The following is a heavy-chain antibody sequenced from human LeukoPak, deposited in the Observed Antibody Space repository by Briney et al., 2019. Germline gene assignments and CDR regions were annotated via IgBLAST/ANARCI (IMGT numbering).Heavy chain of an antibody. J-gene: IGHJ4*02. CDR2: ISSRSSTI. V-gene: IGHV3-48*02. CDR1: GFTFHFYS. Sequence: GGSLRLSCAASGFTFHFYSMTWVRQAPGKGLEWVSYISSRSSTIYYTDSVKGRFTVSRDNAKNSLNLLMNSLRDEDTAVYYCARGEDYWGQGTLVTVSS. CDR3: ARGEDY.